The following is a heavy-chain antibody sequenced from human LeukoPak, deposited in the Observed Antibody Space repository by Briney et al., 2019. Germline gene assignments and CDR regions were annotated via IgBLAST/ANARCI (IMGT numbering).Heavy chain of an antibody. D-gene: IGHD3-10*01. V-gene: IGHV4-39*01. CDR2: IYYSGST. J-gene: IGHJ6*03. CDR1: GFTFSSYW. CDR3: ARLHFGANYYYYYMDV. Sequence: GSLRLSCAASGFTFSSYWMSWVRQPPGKGLEWIGSIYYSGSTYYNPSLKSRVTTSVDTSKNQFSLKLSSVTAADTAVYYCARLHFGANYYYYYMDVWGKGTTVTISS.